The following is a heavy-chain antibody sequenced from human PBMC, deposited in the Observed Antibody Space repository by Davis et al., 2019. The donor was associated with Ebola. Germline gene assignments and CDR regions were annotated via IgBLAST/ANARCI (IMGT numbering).Heavy chain of an antibody. CDR2: IIPIFGTA. D-gene: IGHD3-22*01. Sequence: SVKVSCKASGGTFSSYAISWVRQAPGQGLEWMGGIIPIFGTANYAQKFQSRVTITADESTSTAYMELSSLRSEDTAVYYCASYYDSSGYGWFDPWGQGTLVTVSS. CDR3: ASYYDSSGYGWFDP. J-gene: IGHJ5*02. CDR1: GGTFSSYA. V-gene: IGHV1-69*13.